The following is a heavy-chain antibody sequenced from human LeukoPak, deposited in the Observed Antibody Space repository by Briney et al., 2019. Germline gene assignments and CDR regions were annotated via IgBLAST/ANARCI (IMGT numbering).Heavy chain of an antibody. J-gene: IGHJ5*02. CDR3: ARHKSSGWQLIWFDP. Sequence: PSETLSLTCAVYGGSFSGYYWSWIRQPPGKGLEWIGEINHSGSTNYNPSLKSRVTLSVDTSKNQFSLSLNSVTAADTAVYYCARHKSSGWQLIWFDPWGQGTLVTVSS. CDR2: INHSGST. CDR1: GGSFSGYY. D-gene: IGHD6-19*01. V-gene: IGHV4-34*01.